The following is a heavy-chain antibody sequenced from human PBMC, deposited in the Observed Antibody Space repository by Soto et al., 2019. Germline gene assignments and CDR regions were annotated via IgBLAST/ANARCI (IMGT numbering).Heavy chain of an antibody. Sequence: QVQLQESGPGLVKPSQTLSPTCNVSVGDITNEGYYWSWIRQHPGKALEWIGNIHYSGVTYYNPTLKSRAAISVDISKHQFSLKLNSVTAADTAVYYCARLDLCYDYWGQGILVTVSS. V-gene: IGHV4-31*03. D-gene: IGHD2-15*01. J-gene: IGHJ4*02. CDR1: VGDITNEGYY. CDR2: IHYSGVT. CDR3: ARLDLCYDY.